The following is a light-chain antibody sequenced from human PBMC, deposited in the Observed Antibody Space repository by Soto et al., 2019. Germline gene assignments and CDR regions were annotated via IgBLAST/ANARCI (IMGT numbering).Light chain of an antibody. Sequence: APAQPVSPSGSPRQSVPLSPPGNPNDIGGYYFVSWYQQHPGKAPKLMIYDVSNRPSGVSNRFSGFKSGNTASLTISGLQAEDEADYYCSSYRSSNTPFVFGTGTKVTVL. CDR1: PNDIGGYYF. J-gene: IGLJ1*01. CDR3: SSYRSSNTPFV. V-gene: IGLV2-14*01. CDR2: DVS.